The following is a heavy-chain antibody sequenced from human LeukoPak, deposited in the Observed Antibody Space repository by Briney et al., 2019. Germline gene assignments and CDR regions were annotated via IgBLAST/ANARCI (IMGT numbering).Heavy chain of an antibody. CDR3: ARRKNSPPYSSSWYLDY. V-gene: IGHV4-30-4*08. Sequence: PSETLSLTCTVSGGSISSGDYYWSWIRQPPGKGLEWIGYIYYSGSTYYNPSLKSRVTISVDTSKNQFSLKLSSVTAADTAVYYCARRKNSPPYSSSWYLDYWGQETLVTVSS. CDR2: IYYSGST. D-gene: IGHD6-13*01. J-gene: IGHJ4*02. CDR1: GGSISSGDYY.